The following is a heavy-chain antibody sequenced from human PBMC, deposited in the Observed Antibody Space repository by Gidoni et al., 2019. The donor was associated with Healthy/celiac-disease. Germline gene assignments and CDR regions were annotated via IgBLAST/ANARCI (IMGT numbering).Heavy chain of an antibody. CDR1: GGSISSSSYY. D-gene: IGHD6-19*01. V-gene: IGHV4-39*01. CDR2: SNYSGST. Sequence: QLQLQESGPGLVKPSETLSLTCTVSGGSISSSSYYWGWIRQPPGTGLEWIGGSNYSGSTYYSPSLKSRVTISVDTSKNQFSLKLSSVTAADTAVYYCARSSSGLDYWGQGTLVTVSS. CDR3: ARSSSGLDY. J-gene: IGHJ4*02.